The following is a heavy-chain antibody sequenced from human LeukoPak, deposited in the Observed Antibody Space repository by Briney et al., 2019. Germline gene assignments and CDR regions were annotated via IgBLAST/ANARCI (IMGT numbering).Heavy chain of an antibody. D-gene: IGHD7-27*01. CDR3: ALTGGNY. J-gene: IGHJ4*02. V-gene: IGHV3-7*01. Sequence: GGSLRLSCAASEFTFSAFWMSWVRQAPGKGLEWVANINQDGSAKHYVDSVKGRFTISRDNAKNSLYLQMNSLRAEDTAVYYCALTGGNYWGQGTLVTVSS. CDR1: EFTFSAFW. CDR2: INQDGSAK.